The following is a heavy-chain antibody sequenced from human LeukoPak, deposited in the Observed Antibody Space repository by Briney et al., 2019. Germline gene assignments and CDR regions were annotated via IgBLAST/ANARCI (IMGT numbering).Heavy chain of an antibody. V-gene: IGHV4-59*01. CDR3: ARSPAFGGL. Sequence: SETLSLTCTVSGGSITSYYWSWIRQSAGKGLEWIGNIYYSGTPNYNPSLKSRVTISVDKSKNQFSLKMSSVTAADTAVYYCARSPAFGGLWGQGTLVTVSS. J-gene: IGHJ4*02. D-gene: IGHD3-16*01. CDR2: IYYSGTP. CDR1: GGSITSYY.